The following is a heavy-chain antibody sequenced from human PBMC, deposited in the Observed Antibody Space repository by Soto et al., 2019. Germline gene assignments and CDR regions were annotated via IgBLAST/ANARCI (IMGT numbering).Heavy chain of an antibody. CDR1: GFSLTTSGVG. CDR2: IYWDDDK. J-gene: IGHJ4*02. CDR3: AHRVLRTVFGLVTTTAIYFDF. Sequence: QITLNESGPTVVGPTEPLTLTCRFSGFSLTTSGVGVGWIRQSPGKAPEWLGLIYWDDDKRYSASLKSRLTITNDTSKNQVVLTVSDLDPTDTATYYCAHRVLRTVFGLVTTTAIYFDFWGQGTPVAVSS. D-gene: IGHD3-3*01. V-gene: IGHV2-5*02.